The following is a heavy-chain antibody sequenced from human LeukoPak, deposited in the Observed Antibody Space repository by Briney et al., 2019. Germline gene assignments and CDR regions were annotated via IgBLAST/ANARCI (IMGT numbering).Heavy chain of an antibody. CDR2: IYYSGST. CDR1: GDSIRSSSYY. CDR3: AGPIEANTEY. V-gene: IGHV4-39*07. Sequence: SSETLSLTCTVSGDSIRSSSYYWGWIRQPPGKGLEWIGSIYYSGSTYYNPSLKSRVTISVDTSKNQFSLKLSSVTAADTAVYYCAGPIEANTEYWGQGTLVTVSS. J-gene: IGHJ4*02. D-gene: IGHD2-15*01.